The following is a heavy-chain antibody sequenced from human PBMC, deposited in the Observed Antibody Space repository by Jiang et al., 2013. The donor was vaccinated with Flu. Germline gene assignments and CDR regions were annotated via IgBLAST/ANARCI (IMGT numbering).Heavy chain of an antibody. V-gene: IGHV4-34*01. J-gene: IGHJ4*02. Sequence: IGEINHSGSTNYNPSLKSRVTISVDTSKNQFSLKLSSMTAADTAVYYCARGSSWSTYWGQGTLVTVSS. D-gene: IGHD6-13*01. CDR3: ARGSSWSTY. CDR2: INHSGST.